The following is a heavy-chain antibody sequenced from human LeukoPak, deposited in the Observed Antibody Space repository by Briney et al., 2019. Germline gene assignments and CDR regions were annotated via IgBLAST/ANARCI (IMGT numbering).Heavy chain of an antibody. V-gene: IGHV3-48*03. CDR3: ARESSGGSPDY. J-gene: IGHJ4*02. Sequence: PGGSLRLSSAASGFSFSFYEMNWVRQAPGKGLEWVSYITSSGGTIYYADSVKGRFTISRDNANNSLYLQMNSLRAEDTAVYYCARESSGGSPDYWGQGTLVTVSS. CDR2: ITSSGGTI. D-gene: IGHD2-15*01. CDR1: GFSFSFYE.